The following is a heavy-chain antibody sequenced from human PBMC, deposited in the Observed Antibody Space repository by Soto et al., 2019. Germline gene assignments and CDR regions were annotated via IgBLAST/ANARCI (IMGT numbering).Heavy chain of an antibody. CDR1: GASFSGYY. Sequence: QVQLQQWGAGLLKPSETLSLTCAVYGASFSGYYWSWIRQPPGKGLEWIGEITHSGSTNYTPSHKSRVTISVDTSKSQCSLMLSSVTAADTAVDYCARGLPRGAYWGQGTLATVS. V-gene: IGHV4-34*01. D-gene: IGHD1-26*01. CDR3: ARGLPRGAY. J-gene: IGHJ4*02. CDR2: ITHSGST.